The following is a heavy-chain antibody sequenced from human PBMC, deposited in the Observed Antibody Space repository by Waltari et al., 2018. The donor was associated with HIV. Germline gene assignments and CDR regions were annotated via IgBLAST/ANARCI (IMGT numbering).Heavy chain of an antibody. CDR1: GGSFNSYY. D-gene: IGHD3-3*01. CDR2: IYYTGRT. Sequence: QVQLQESGPGLVKPSETLSLTCTVPGGSFNSYYWSWIRQPPGKGLEWIGYIYYTGRTNCNPSLKSRVTISVDTSKIQFSLRLRSVTAADTAVYYCARGLFGVGSNWFDPWGQGILVTVSS. V-gene: IGHV4-59*12. CDR3: ARGLFGVGSNWFDP. J-gene: IGHJ5*02.